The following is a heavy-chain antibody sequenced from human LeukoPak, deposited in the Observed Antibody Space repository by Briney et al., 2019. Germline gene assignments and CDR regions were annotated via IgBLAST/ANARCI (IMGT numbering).Heavy chain of an antibody. D-gene: IGHD1-26*01. J-gene: IGHJ4*02. CDR1: GGSISSYY. CDR3: ARAVGATRPVDY. V-gene: IGHV4-59*01. CDR2: IYYSGST. Sequence: SETLSFTCTGSGGSISSYYWSWIRQPPGKGLEWIGYIYYSGSTNYNPSLKSRVTISVDTSKNQFSLKLSSVTAADTAVYYCARAVGATRPVDYWGQGTLVTVSS.